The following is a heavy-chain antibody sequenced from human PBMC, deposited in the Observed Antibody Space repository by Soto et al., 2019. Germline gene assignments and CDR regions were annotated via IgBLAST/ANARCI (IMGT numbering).Heavy chain of an antibody. D-gene: IGHD2-2*01. CDR1: GGSISSYY. J-gene: IGHJ6*02. V-gene: IGHV4-59*01. CDR3: ARGTPKTSGFYYYYGMDV. Sequence: SETLSLTCTVSGGSISSYYWSWIRQPPGKGLEWIGYIYYSGSTNYNPSLKSRVTISVDTSKNQFSLKLSSVTAADTAVYYCARGTPKTSGFYYYYGMDVWGQGTTVTVSS. CDR2: IYYSGST.